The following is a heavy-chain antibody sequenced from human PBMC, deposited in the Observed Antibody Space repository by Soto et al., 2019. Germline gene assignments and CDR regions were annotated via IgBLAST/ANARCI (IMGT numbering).Heavy chain of an antibody. V-gene: IGHV4-30-2*01. D-gene: IGHD5-18*01. CDR3: SRYSAMGYNXFDP. CDR2: IYHSGST. CDR1: GGSISSGGYS. Sequence: SLTCAVSGGSISSGGYSWSWIRQPPGKGLEWIGYIYHSGSTYYNPSLKSRVTISVDRSKNQFSLKLSSVTAADTAVYYWSRYSAMGYNXFDPXGQGTLVTVS. J-gene: IGHJ5*02.